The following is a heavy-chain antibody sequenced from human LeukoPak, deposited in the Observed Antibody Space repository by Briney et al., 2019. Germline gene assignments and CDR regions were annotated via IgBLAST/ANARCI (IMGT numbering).Heavy chain of an antibody. CDR1: GFTFSNAW. V-gene: IGHV3-15*01. Sequence: PGGSLRLSCAASGFTFSNAWMSWVRQAPGKGLEWVGRIKSKTDSGTTDYAAPVKGRFTISRDDSKNTLYLQMNSLKTEDTAVYYCTAVDFDYWGQGTLVTVFS. CDR2: IKSKTDSGTT. J-gene: IGHJ4*02. CDR3: TAVDFDY. D-gene: IGHD4-23*01.